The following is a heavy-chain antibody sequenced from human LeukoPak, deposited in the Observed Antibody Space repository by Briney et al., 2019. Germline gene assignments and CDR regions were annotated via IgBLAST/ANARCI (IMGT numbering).Heavy chain of an antibody. Sequence: GASVKVSCKASGYTFTGYYMHRVRQAPGQGLEWMGWINPNSGGTNYAQKFQGRVTMTRDTSISTAYMELSRLRSDDTAVYYCARDSSFYCSSTSCYAGNWFDPWGQGTLVTVSS. CDR1: GYTFTGYY. V-gene: IGHV1-2*02. CDR2: INPNSGGT. D-gene: IGHD2-2*01. J-gene: IGHJ5*02. CDR3: ARDSSFYCSSTSCYAGNWFDP.